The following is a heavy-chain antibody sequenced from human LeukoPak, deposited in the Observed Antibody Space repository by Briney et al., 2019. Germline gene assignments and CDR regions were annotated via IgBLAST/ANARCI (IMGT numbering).Heavy chain of an antibody. V-gene: IGHV4-39*07. CDR3: ARGAIEYSSSSYFDY. J-gene: IGHJ4*02. Sequence: SETLSLTCTVSGGSISSSSYYWGWIRQPPGKGLEWIGSIYYSGSTYYNPSLKSRVTISVDTSKNQFSLKLSSVTAADTAVYYCARGAIEYSSSSYFDYWGQGTLVTVSP. CDR2: IYYSGST. CDR1: GGSISSSSYY. D-gene: IGHD6-6*01.